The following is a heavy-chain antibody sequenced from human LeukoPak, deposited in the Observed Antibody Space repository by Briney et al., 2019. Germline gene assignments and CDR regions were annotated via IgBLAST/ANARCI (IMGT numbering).Heavy chain of an antibody. CDR1: GFTFASYE. CDR2: ISSSGSAI. Sequence: GGSLRLSCAASGFTFASYEMNWVRQAPGKGLEWVSYISSSGSAIYYADSVKGRFTISRDNSKNTLYLQMNSLRAEDTAVYYCAKVRAVVPYYFDYWGQGTLVTVSS. D-gene: IGHD4-23*01. V-gene: IGHV3-48*03. CDR3: AKVRAVVPYYFDY. J-gene: IGHJ4*02.